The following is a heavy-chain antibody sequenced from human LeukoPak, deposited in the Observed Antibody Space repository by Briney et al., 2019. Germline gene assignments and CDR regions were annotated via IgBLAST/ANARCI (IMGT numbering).Heavy chain of an antibody. CDR1: GYTFNSYT. CDR2: ISAYNGNT. V-gene: IGHV1-18*01. CDR3: AREGMITFGGVIDS. D-gene: IGHD3-16*02. J-gene: IGHJ4*02. Sequence: ASVKVSCKASGYTFNSYTITWVRQAPGQGLEWMGWISAYNGNTNYAQKLQGRVTMTTDTSTSTAYMELRSLRSDDTAVYYCAREGMITFGGVIDSWGQGTLVTVSS.